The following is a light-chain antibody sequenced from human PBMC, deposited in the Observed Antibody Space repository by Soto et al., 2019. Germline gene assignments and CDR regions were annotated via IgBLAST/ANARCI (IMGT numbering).Light chain of an antibody. J-gene: IGKJ1*01. Sequence: EAVLTQSPATLSLSPGERATLSCRASQSVSSKLAWYQQKPGQAPRLLIYGASTRATGIPARFSGSGSGTDFTLTISRLEPEDFAVYYCQQYGSSPRTFGQGTKVDIK. CDR3: QQYGSSPRT. CDR1: QSVSSK. V-gene: IGKV3-20*01. CDR2: GAS.